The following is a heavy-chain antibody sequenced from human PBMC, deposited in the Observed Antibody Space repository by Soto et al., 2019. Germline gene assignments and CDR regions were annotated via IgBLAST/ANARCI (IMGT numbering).Heavy chain of an antibody. D-gene: IGHD1-20*01. CDR2: IYYSGST. Sequence: SETLSLTCTVSGGSISSYYWSWIRQPPGKGLEWIGYIYYSGSTNYNPSLKSRVTMSVDTSKNQFSLKLSSVTAADTAVYYCARHSAREGITGTRGPYNWFDSWGPGTLVTVSS. CDR3: ARHSAREGITGTRGPYNWFDS. CDR1: GGSISSYY. V-gene: IGHV4-59*08. J-gene: IGHJ5*01.